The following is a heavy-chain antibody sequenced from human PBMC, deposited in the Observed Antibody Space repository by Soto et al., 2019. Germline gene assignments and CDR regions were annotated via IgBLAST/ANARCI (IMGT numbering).Heavy chain of an antibody. CDR3: ARSVTAVAGIMGY. CDR1: GGSISSSSYY. J-gene: IGHJ4*02. Sequence: QLQLQEPGPGLVKPSETLSLTCTVSGGSISSSSYYWGWIRQPPGKGLEWIGSIYYSGYTYYNPSLKSRVTMSLDTSKNQFSLKLSSVTAADTAVYYCARSVTAVAGIMGYWGQGTLVTVSS. V-gene: IGHV4-39*01. CDR2: IYYSGYT. D-gene: IGHD6-19*01.